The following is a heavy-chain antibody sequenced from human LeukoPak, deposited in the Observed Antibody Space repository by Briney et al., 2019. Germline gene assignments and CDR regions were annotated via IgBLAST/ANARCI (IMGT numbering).Heavy chain of an antibody. Sequence: GGSLRLSCAASGFTFSGYPIHWVRQAPGKGLGWVAVISYDGSNKYYADSVKGRFTISRDYAKNTLYLQMNILRAEDTAVYYCARLGAAADYFDYWGQGTLVTVSS. J-gene: IGHJ4*02. CDR3: ARLGAAADYFDY. CDR2: ISYDGSNK. V-gene: IGHV3-30*04. CDR1: GFTFSGYP. D-gene: IGHD6-13*01.